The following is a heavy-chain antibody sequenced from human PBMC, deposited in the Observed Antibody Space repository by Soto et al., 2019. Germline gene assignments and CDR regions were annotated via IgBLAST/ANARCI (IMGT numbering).Heavy chain of an antibody. V-gene: IGHV3-49*03. CDR2: ITSKRYGGTT. D-gene: IGHD2-2*01. CDR1: GFTFGDYA. Sequence: EVQLVESGGGLVQPGRSLRLSCSASGFTFGDYALSWFHQAPGKGLEWVGFITSKRYGGTTESAASVKGRFSISRDDSKSIAYLQMNSLKTEDTAVYYCTRIPPNGYCSSSRCSAFDIWGQGTMVTVSS. CDR3: TRIPPNGYCSSSRCSAFDI. J-gene: IGHJ3*02.